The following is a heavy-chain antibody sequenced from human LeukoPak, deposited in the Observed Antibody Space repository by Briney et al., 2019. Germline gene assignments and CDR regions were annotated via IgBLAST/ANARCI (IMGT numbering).Heavy chain of an antibody. CDR1: GFTFSIYG. CDR3: AKEFSGYLASFEY. CDR2: TSFDGSYK. Sequence: GGSLRLSCAASGFTFSIYGMRWGCQAPGKGLEWVAMTSFDGSYKNYADSVKGRFTISRDNSKNRLYLQMNSLRAEDTAVYYCAKEFSGYLASFEYWGQGTLVTVSS. D-gene: IGHD3-22*01. J-gene: IGHJ4*02. V-gene: IGHV3-30*18.